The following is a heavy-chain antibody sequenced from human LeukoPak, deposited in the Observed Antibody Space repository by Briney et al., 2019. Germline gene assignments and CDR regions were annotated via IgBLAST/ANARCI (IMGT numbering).Heavy chain of an antibody. CDR3: SKGSGRFWTYFDH. D-gene: IGHD1-26*01. Sequence: PGRALRLSCAASGFTFDDFAMHWVRQAPAKGLEWVAGISWNGGSIDYANSVRGRFIISRDNAENSLYLQMNSLRAEDTALYYCSKGSGRFWTYFDHWGQGALVTVSS. CDR2: ISWNGGSI. CDR1: GFTFDDFA. V-gene: IGHV3-9*01. J-gene: IGHJ4*02.